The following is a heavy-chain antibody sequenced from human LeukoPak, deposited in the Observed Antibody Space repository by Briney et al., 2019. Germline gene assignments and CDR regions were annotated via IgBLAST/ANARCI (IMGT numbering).Heavy chain of an antibody. Sequence: GGSLRLSCAASGFTFDDYAMHWVRQAPGKGLEWVSGISWNSGSIGYADSVKGRFTISRDNAKNSLYLQMNSLRAEDTALYYCAKALKIAAAGQYYYYYYGMDVWGQGTTVTVSS. J-gene: IGHJ6*02. V-gene: IGHV3-9*01. CDR2: ISWNSGSI. CDR1: GFTFDDYA. CDR3: AKALKIAAAGQYYYYYYGMDV. D-gene: IGHD6-13*01.